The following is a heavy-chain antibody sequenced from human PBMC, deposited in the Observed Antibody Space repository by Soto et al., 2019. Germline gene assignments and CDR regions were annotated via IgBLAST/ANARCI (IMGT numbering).Heavy chain of an antibody. D-gene: IGHD3-10*01. Sequence: ASVKVSCKASGYTFTSYGISWVRQAPGQGLEWMGWISAYNGNTNYAQKLQGRVTMTTDTSTSTAYMELRSLRSDDKAVYYCARSAYYYCSGGVLYFDYWGQGTLVTVSS. J-gene: IGHJ4*02. CDR3: ARSAYYYCSGGVLYFDY. CDR2: ISAYNGNT. CDR1: GYTFTSYG. V-gene: IGHV1-18*01.